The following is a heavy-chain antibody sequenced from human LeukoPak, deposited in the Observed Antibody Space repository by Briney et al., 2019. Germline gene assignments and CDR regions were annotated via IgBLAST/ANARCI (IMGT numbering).Heavy chain of an antibody. CDR2: ISWNSGSI. D-gene: IGHD6-13*01. Sequence: GGSLRLSCAASGFTFDDYAMHWVRQAPGKGLEWVSGISWNSGSIGYADSVKGRLTISRDNAKNSLYLQMNSLRAEDTALYYCAKDITGGSSWYEAFDYWGQGTLVTVSS. CDR1: GFTFDDYA. V-gene: IGHV3-9*01. CDR3: AKDITGGSSWYEAFDY. J-gene: IGHJ4*02.